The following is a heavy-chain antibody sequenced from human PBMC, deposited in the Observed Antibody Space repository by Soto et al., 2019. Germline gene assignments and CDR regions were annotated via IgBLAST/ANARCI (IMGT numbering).Heavy chain of an antibody. D-gene: IGHD3-10*01. J-gene: IGHJ5*02. CDR2: IYPGDSDT. CDR3: AVRHPHTSTYYYGSGGFDP. Sequence: GESLKISCKGSGYSFTSYWIGWVRQMPGKGLEWMGIIYPGDSDTRYSPSFQGQVTISADKSISTAYLQWSSLKASDTAMYYCAVRHPHTSTYYYGSGGFDPWGQGTLVTVSS. V-gene: IGHV5-51*01. CDR1: GYSFTSYW.